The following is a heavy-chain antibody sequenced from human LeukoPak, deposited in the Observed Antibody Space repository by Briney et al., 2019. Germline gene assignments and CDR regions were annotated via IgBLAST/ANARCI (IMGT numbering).Heavy chain of an antibody. CDR3: ARGRYPGGHFDY. J-gene: IGHJ4*02. Sequence: VASVKVSCTASGGTFSSYAISWVRQAPGQGLEWMGGIIPIFGTANYAQKFQGRVTITADESTSTAYMELSSLRSEDTAVYYCARGRYPGGHFDYWGQGTLVTVSS. V-gene: IGHV1-69*13. CDR2: IIPIFGTA. D-gene: IGHD3-16*01. CDR1: GGTFSSYA.